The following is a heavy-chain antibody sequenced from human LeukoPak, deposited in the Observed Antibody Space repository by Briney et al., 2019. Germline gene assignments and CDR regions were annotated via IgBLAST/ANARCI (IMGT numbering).Heavy chain of an antibody. CDR2: IYPGDADT. CDR3: ACPYLHCSSTSCYQGDAFDI. V-gene: IGHV5-51*01. D-gene: IGHD2-2*01. J-gene: IGHJ3*02. Sequence: GGSLRLSCKGSGYSLTSYWIGWVRQMPGKGLEWMGIIYPGDADTRYSPSFQGKVNISADKSISTAYLQWSSLKASDTAMSYCACPYLHCSSTSCYQGDAFDIWGQGTMVTVSP. CDR1: GYSLTSYW.